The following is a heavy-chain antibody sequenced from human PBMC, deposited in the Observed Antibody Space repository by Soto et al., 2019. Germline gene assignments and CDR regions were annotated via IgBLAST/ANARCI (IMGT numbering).Heavy chain of an antibody. J-gene: IGHJ6*02. D-gene: IGHD2-15*01. V-gene: IGHV2-5*02. Sequence: QITLKESGPTLVKPTQTLTLTCTFSGFSLSTSGVGVAWIRQPPGKALEWLALLYWDDDKRYRPSLESRLTITKDTSNNQVVLTMTNLPSVDTATYYCAYLPCSGGSCYWFSFSGMDFWVLGSTCTVSS. CDR2: LYWDDDK. CDR3: AYLPCSGGSCYWFSFSGMDF. CDR1: GFSLSTSGVG.